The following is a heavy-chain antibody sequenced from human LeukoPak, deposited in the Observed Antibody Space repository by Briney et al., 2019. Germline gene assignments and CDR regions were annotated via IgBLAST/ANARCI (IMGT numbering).Heavy chain of an antibody. J-gene: IGHJ4*02. D-gene: IGHD3-10*01. CDR2: ISSSSYM. CDR1: GSTFSTYF. CDR3: ARTSGDY. Sequence: PGGSLRLSCAASGSTFSTYFMNWVRQAPGKGLEWVSSISSSSYMYYADSVKGRFTISRDNPKNSLYLQMNSLRAEDTAVYYCARTSGDYWGQGTLVTVSS. V-gene: IGHV3-21*01.